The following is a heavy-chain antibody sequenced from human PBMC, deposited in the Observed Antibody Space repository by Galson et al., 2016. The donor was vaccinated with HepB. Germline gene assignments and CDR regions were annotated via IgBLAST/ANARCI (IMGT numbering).Heavy chain of an antibody. J-gene: IGHJ4*02. CDR3: ARVVGYDFWSGWGYFDH. CDR1: GLNFSKSA. Sequence: SLRLSCAASGLNFSKSAMHWVRQAPGKELAWVAVISDDRTNTYYANSVKGRFTISRDNSKNTVYLEMNSLRPEDTAVYYCARVVGYDFWSGWGYFDHWGQGSPVTVSS. CDR2: ISDDRTNT. V-gene: IGHV3-30*04. D-gene: IGHD3-3*01.